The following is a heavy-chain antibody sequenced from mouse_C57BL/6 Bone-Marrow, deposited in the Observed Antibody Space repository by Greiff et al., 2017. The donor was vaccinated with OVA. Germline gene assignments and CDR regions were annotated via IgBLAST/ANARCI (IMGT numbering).Heavy chain of an antibody. J-gene: IGHJ3*01. Sequence: VKLMESGAELARPGASVKLSCKASGYTFTSYGISWVKQRTGQGLEWIGEIYPRSGNTYYNEKFKGKATLTADKSSSTAYMELRSLTSEDSAVYFCARYITGFAYWGQGTLVTVSA. CDR3: ARYITGFAY. V-gene: IGHV1-81*01. CDR2: IYPRSGNT. D-gene: IGHD1-2*01. CDR1: GYTFTSYG.